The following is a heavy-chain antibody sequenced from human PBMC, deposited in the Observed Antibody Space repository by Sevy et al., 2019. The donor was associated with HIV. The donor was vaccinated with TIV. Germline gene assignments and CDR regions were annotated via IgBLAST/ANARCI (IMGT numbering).Heavy chain of an antibody. D-gene: IGHD2-2*01. V-gene: IGHV4-34*01. CDR3: GRSPPLVVVPGAPSCFDP. CDR2: INESGIT. CDR1: DGPFSGYY. J-gene: IGHJ5*02. Sequence: ETLSLTCAVHDGPFSGYYWNWIRQLPGKGLEWIGEINESGITYYNPSLKSRVTISVDTSMKQVSLKLNSVTAVDLAVYVCGRSPPLVVVPGAPSCFDPWGQGTLVTVSS.